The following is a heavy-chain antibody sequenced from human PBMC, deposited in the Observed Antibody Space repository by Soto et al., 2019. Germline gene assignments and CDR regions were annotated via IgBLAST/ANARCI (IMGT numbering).Heavy chain of an antibody. V-gene: IGHV4-4*02. D-gene: IGHD2-2*01. CDR2: IYHRGST. CDR3: ARGGYCSIISCYRYDY. J-gene: IGHJ4*02. Sequence: QVQLQESGPGLVKPSGTLSLTCAVSSGSISSSNWWSWVRQPPGKGLEWIWEIYHRGSTNYNPSHKSRVTISVDKSKTQFSLKLSSVTAADTAVYYCARGGYCSIISCYRYDYWGQGTLVTVSS. CDR1: SGSISSSNW.